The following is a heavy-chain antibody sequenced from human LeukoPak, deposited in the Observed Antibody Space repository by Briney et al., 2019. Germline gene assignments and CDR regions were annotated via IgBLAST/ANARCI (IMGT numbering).Heavy chain of an antibody. CDR3: ATGSYSGDIVVVPAAYGMDV. Sequence: GASVKVSCKASGYTFTGYYMHWVRQAPGQGLEWMGWINPNSGGTNYAQKFQGRVTMARDTSISTAYMELSRLRSDDTAVYYCATGSYSGDIVVVPAAYGMDVWGQGTTVTVSS. CDR2: INPNSGGT. J-gene: IGHJ6*02. CDR1: GYTFTGYY. D-gene: IGHD2-2*01. V-gene: IGHV1-2*02.